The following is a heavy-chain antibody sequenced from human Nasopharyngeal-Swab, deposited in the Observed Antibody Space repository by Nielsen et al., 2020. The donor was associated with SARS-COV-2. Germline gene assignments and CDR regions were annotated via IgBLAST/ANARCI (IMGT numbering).Heavy chain of an antibody. CDR1: GFTFSSYA. Sequence: GGSLRLSCAASGFTFSSYAMSWVPQAPGKGLEWVSAITGSGGSTYYADSVKGRFTISRDNSKNTLYLQMNSLRAEDTAVYYCAKDPDGDYGGNWFDPWGQGTLVTVSS. J-gene: IGHJ5*02. CDR3: AKDPDGDYGGNWFDP. CDR2: ITGSGGST. V-gene: IGHV3-23*01. D-gene: IGHD4-17*01.